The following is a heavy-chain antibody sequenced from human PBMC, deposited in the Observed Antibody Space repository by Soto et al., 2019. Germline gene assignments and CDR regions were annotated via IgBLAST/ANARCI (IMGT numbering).Heavy chain of an antibody. CDR3: AREVWFGELSFDY. CDR2: ISAYNGNT. J-gene: IGHJ4*02. Sequence: ASVKVSCKASGYTFTSYGISWVRQAPGQGLEWMGWISAYNGNTNYAQKLQGRVTMTTDTSTSTAYMELRSLRFDDTVLYYCAREVWFGELSFDYWGQGTLVTVSS. D-gene: IGHD3-10*01. V-gene: IGHV1-18*01. CDR1: GYTFTSYG.